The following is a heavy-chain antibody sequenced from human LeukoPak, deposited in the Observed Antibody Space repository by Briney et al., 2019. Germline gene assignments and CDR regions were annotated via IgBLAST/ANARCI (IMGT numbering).Heavy chain of an antibody. CDR1: GFTFSSYW. V-gene: IGHV3-7*01. D-gene: IGHD2-2*01. CDR3: ARDFSEVVPAASLDY. CDR2: IKQDGSEK. J-gene: IGHJ4*02. Sequence: PGGSLRLSCAASGFTFSSYWMSWVRQAPGKGLEWVANIKQDGSEKYYVDSVEGRFTISRDNAKNSLYLQMNSLRAEDTAVYYCARDFSEVVPAASLDYWGQGTLVTVSS.